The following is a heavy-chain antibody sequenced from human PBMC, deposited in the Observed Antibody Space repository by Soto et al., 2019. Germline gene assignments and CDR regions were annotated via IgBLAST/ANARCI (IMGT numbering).Heavy chain of an antibody. CDR3: TRAARTMIVVVTPDY. CDR2: IRSKAYGGTT. Sequence: PGGSLRLSCTASGFTFGDYAMSWFRQAPGKGLEWVGFIRSKAYGGTTEYAASVKGRFTISRDDSKSIAYLQMNSLKTEDTAVYYCTRAARTMIVVVTPDYWGQGTLVTVS. J-gene: IGHJ4*02. D-gene: IGHD3-22*01. V-gene: IGHV3-49*03. CDR1: GFTFGDYA.